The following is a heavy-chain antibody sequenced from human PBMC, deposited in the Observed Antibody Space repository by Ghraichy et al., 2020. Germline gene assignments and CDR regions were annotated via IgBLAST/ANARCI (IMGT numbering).Heavy chain of an antibody. V-gene: IGHV4-59*08. Sequence: SETLSLTCTVSGGSISSDYWSWIRQSPGKGLEWIGYIYNSGSTNYSPSLNSRVTILIDTSKSQVSLKLSSVTAADTAVYYCARYSLTQGGHFDYWGQGTLVTVSS. CDR1: GGSISSDY. D-gene: IGHD2-15*01. CDR2: IYNSGST. J-gene: IGHJ4*02. CDR3: ARYSLTQGGHFDY.